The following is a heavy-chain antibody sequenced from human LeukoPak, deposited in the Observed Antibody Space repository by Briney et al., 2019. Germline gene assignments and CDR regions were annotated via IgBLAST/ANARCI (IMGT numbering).Heavy chain of an antibody. D-gene: IGHD1-14*01. V-gene: IGHV4-59*11. CDR3: ARESSTTQTNLFDY. J-gene: IGHJ4*02. CDR2: LRHSGNT. CDR1: GDSITSRSY. Sequence: PSETLSLTCTVSGDSITSRSYWSWIRQPPGKGLEWIGHLRHSGNTNHNSSFKGRVTFSLDTSKNQFSLILRSVTAADTAIYFCARESSTTQTNLFDYWGQGTLVTVSS.